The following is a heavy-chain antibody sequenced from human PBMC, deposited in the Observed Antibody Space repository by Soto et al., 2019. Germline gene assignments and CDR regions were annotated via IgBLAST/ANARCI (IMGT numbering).Heavy chain of an antibody. CDR3: ARYIPGVRYYGMDV. J-gene: IGHJ6*02. V-gene: IGHV3-23*01. D-gene: IGHD2-2*01. Sequence: PGGSLRLSCAASGFTFNTYAMSWVRQAPGKGLEWVSLIGESGTPTYYADSVKGRFTISRDNSGNTLFLEMYSLRAEDTAVYYCARYIPGVRYYGMDVWGQGTTVTVSS. CDR1: GFTFNTYA. CDR2: IGESGTPT.